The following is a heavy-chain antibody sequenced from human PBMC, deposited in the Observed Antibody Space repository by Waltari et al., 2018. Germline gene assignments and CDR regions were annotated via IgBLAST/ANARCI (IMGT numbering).Heavy chain of an antibody. D-gene: IGHD3-3*01. J-gene: IGHJ4*02. CDR2: VNPNRGDT. CDR3: ARSGGGTTTFGVAE. V-gene: IGHV1-2*06. CDR1: GYTFTDFF. Sequence: QVQLVQSGAEVKKSGASVKVSCKASGYTFTDFFIHWVRQAPGQGLEWMGRVNPNRGDTSYAQRFQGRVTRTGDTSITTAYMEVTGLRSDDTAIYYCARSGGGTTTFGVAEWGQGSLVTVSS.